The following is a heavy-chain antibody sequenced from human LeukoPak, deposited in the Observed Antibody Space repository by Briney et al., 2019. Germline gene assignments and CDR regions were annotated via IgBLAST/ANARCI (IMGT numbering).Heavy chain of an antibody. CDR3: ARGGLRVMVYRLYYMDV. J-gene: IGHJ6*03. CDR1: GYTFTSYY. Sequence: ASVKVSCKASGYTFTSYYIHWVRQAPGQGLEWMGIINPSGGSTTYAQKFQGRVTMTRDMSTRTLYMELSSLRSEDTAVYYCARGGLRVMVYRLYYMDVWGKGTAVTVSS. V-gene: IGHV1-46*01. CDR2: INPSGGST. D-gene: IGHD2-8*01.